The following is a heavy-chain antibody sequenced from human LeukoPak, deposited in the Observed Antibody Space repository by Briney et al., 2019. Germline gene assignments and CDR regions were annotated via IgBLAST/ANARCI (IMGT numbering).Heavy chain of an antibody. D-gene: IGHD6-13*01. CDR2: ISASGANT. CDR1: GFTFSAYA. V-gene: IGHV3-23*01. J-gene: IGHJ4*02. CDR3: AKDPGDHSWYFVL. Sequence: GGSLRLSRAASGFTFSAYAMAWVRQAPVKGLEWVATISASGANTHYADSVKGRFTIARVNSMSTLFLQMNGLRADDTAVFYCAKDPGDHSWYFVLWGQGTLVTVSS.